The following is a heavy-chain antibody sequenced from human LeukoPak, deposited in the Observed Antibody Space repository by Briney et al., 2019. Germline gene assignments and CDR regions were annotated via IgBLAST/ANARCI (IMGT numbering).Heavy chain of an antibody. D-gene: IGHD2-2*01. CDR2: IYYSGST. Sequence: SETLSLTCTVSGGSISSYYWSWIRQPPGKGLEWIGYIYYSGSTNYNPSLKSRVTISVDTSKNQFSLKLSSVTAADTAVYYCARVEGDIVVVPAAMPWFDPWGQGTLVTVSS. V-gene: IGHV4-59*08. J-gene: IGHJ5*02. CDR1: GGSISSYY. CDR3: ARVEGDIVVVPAAMPWFDP.